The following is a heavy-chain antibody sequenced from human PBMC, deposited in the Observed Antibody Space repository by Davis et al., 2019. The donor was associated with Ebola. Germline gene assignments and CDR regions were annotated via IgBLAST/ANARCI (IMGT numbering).Heavy chain of an antibody. CDR2: INHSGST. CDR1: GGSFSGYY. D-gene: IGHD3-22*01. Sequence: MPSETLSLTCAVYGGSFSGYYWSWIRQPPGKGLEWIGEINHSGSTNYNPSLKSRVTISVDTSKNQFSLKLSSVTAADTAVYYCAREAGGYYDSSGYYFFDYWGQGTLVTVSS. J-gene: IGHJ4*02. CDR3: AREAGGYYDSSGYYFFDY. V-gene: IGHV4-34*01.